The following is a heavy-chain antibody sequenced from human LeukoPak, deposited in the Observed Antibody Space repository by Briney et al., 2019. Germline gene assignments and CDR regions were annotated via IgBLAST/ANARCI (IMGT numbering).Heavy chain of an antibody. V-gene: IGHV1-8*02. Sequence: ASVKVSCKAFGYIFTNYYMHWVRQAPGQGLEWMGWMNPNSGNTGYAQKFQGRVTMTRNTSISTAYMELSSLRSEDTAVYYCARGFDKSYDKTLDYWGQGTLVTVSS. D-gene: IGHD5-12*01. CDR2: MNPNSGNT. J-gene: IGHJ4*02. CDR1: GYIFTNYY. CDR3: ARGFDKSYDKTLDY.